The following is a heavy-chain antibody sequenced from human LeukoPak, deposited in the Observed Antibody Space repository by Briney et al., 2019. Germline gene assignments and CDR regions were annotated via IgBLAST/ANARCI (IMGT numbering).Heavy chain of an antibody. CDR2: IKEDGSEK. CDR3: VSRGCSGTSCYVGSLYYFDY. V-gene: IGHV3-7*03. J-gene: IGHJ4*02. CDR1: RLSFSRYW. D-gene: IGHD2-2*01. Sequence: GGSLRLSCAASRLSFSRYWLTWVRQAPGKGQEWVANIKEDGSEKNYVDSVKGRFIISRDNAKNSLYLQMNSLRDEDTAVYHCVSRGCSGTSCYVGSLYYFDYWGQGTLVTVSS.